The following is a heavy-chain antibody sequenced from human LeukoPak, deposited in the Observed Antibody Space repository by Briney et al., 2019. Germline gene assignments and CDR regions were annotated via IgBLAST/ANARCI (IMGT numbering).Heavy chain of an antibody. J-gene: IGHJ4*02. D-gene: IGHD3-22*01. CDR3: AAKVTYDYDSSVYFPSGYFDY. CDR2: ISGRGGNT. Sequence: PGGSLRLSCAASGLTFNNYALTWIRQAPGKGLEWVSSISGRGGNTYYADSVKGRFTISRDNSKNTLYLQMNSLRAEDTAVYYCAAKVTYDYDSSVYFPSGYFDYWGQGTLVTVSS. CDR1: GLTFNNYA. V-gene: IGHV3-23*01.